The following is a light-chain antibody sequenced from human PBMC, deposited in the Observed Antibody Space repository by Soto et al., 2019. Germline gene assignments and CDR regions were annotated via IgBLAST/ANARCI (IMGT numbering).Light chain of an antibody. J-gene: IGKJ1*01. CDR2: KAS. CDR3: HHYSDTWT. V-gene: IGKV1-5*03. Sequence: DIQMTQSPSTLSASVGDRVTITCRASQSISSWLAWYQQKPGTAPNLLIYKASTLQSGVPSRFSGSGSGTEFTLTISSLQPDDSATYYCHHYSDTWTFGQATK. CDR1: QSISSW.